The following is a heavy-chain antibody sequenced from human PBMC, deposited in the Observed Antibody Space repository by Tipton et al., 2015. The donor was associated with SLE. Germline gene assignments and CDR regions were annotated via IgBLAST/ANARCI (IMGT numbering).Heavy chain of an antibody. Sequence: TLSLTCTVSGGSVSSGSYYWSWIRQPPGKGLEWIGYIYYSGSTNYNPSLKSRVTISVDTSKNQFSLKLSSVTAADTAVYYCARLPSRLGGWELLTFDYWGQGTLVTVSS. V-gene: IGHV4-61*01. CDR2: IYYSGST. CDR1: GGSVSSGSYY. CDR3: ARLPSRLGGWELLTFDY. J-gene: IGHJ4*02. D-gene: IGHD1-26*01.